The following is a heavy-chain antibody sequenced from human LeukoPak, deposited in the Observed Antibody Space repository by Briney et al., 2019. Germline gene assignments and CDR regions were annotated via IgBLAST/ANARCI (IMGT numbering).Heavy chain of an antibody. V-gene: IGHV4-34*01. J-gene: IGHJ4*02. CDR2: INHSGST. Sequence: PSETLSLTCAVYGGSFSGYYWSWIRQPPGKGLEWIGEINHSGSTNYNPSLKSRVTISVDTSKNQFSLKLSSVTAADTAVYYCARDRGYYVFDYWGQGTLVTVSS. CDR1: GGSFSGYY. D-gene: IGHD3-22*01. CDR3: ARDRGYYVFDY.